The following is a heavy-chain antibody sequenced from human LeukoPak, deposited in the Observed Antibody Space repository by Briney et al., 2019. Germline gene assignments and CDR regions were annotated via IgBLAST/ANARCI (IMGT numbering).Heavy chain of an antibody. CDR1: GYTFIGYS. Sequence: ASVKVSFKASGYTFIGYSMHWGRQAPGQGLEWMGWINPNSGVTNYAQKFKGRVTMTRDTSISTDYMEVSRLRSDDTAVYYCARAGIAATGSLYFDLWGRGTLVTVSS. J-gene: IGHJ2*01. V-gene: IGHV1-2*02. D-gene: IGHD6-13*01. CDR3: ARAGIAATGSLYFDL. CDR2: INPNSGVT.